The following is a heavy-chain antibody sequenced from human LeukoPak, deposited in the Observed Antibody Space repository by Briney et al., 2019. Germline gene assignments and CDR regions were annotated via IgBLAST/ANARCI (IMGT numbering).Heavy chain of an antibody. CDR3: ARGGLRVMVYRLYYMDV. V-gene: IGHV1-8*01. CDR2: MNPNSGNT. J-gene: IGHJ6*03. Sequence: ASVKVSCKASGYTFTSYDINWVRQATGQGLEWMGWMNPNSGNTGFAQKFRGRVTMTRNTSISTAYMELSSLRSEDTAVYYCARGGLRVMVYRLYYMDVWGKGTTVTVSS. CDR1: GYTFTSYD. D-gene: IGHD2-8*01.